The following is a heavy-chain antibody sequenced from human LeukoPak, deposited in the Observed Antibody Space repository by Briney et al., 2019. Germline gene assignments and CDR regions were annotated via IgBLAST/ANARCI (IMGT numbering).Heavy chain of an antibody. D-gene: IGHD3-22*01. Sequence: PGGSLRLSCAASGFTVSSNYMSWVRQAPGKGLEWVSVIYSGGSTYYADSVKGRFTISKDNAKNTLYLQMNSLRAEDTAVYYCARDLGYYDSSGLLDYWGQGTLVTVSS. CDR3: ARDLGYYDSSGLLDY. J-gene: IGHJ4*02. V-gene: IGHV3-53*01. CDR1: GFTVSSNY. CDR2: IYSGGST.